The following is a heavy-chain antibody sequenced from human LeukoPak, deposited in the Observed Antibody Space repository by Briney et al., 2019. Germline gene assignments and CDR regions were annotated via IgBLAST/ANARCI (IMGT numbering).Heavy chain of an antibody. CDR1: GYTFTTYF. CDR2: ISPSDGGT. CDR3: ARELPGATRGFDY. V-gene: IGHV1-46*01. J-gene: IGHJ4*02. Sequence: ASVKVSCKASGYTFTTYFMHWVRQAPGQGHEWMGMISPSDGGTNYAQKFQGRVTMTRDTSTSTVHMELSSLRSEDTAVYYCARELPGATRGFDYWGQGTLVTVSS. D-gene: IGHD1-26*01.